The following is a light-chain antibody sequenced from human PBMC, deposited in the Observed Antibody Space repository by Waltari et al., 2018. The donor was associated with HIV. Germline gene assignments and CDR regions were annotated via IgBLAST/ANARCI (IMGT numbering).Light chain of an antibody. Sequence: VIWMTQSPALLSASTGDKVNITCRLSQAIDNYLAWYQQRPGKAPNLLIYGASTLQSGVPSRISGRGSGTDFTLTISCLQPEDFAVYYCQQYYAFPRTFGHGTKVEVK. J-gene: IGKJ1*01. CDR2: GAS. CDR3: QQYYAFPRT. V-gene: IGKV1D-8*01. CDR1: QAIDNY.